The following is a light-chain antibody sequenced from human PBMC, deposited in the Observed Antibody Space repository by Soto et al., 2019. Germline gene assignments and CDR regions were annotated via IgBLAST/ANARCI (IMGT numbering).Light chain of an antibody. Sequence: QPVLTQAPSASGTPGQRVTISCSGSSSNVGSLSVDWYQHLPGTAPKLLIHSNYQRPSGVPDRFSGSKSGTSASLAINGLQSDDESDYYCAAWDGSLNGLYVFGTGTKLTVL. J-gene: IGLJ1*01. CDR2: SNY. V-gene: IGLV1-44*01. CDR3: AAWDGSLNGLYV. CDR1: SSNVGSLS.